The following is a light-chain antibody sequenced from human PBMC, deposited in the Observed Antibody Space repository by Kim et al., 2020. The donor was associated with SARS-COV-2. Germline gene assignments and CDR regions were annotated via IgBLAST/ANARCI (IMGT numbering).Light chain of an antibody. Sequence: GDRVTLTCRASQNIVAWLAWYQQKPGKAPKLLIYDASTLDTGVSSRFSGSGFGTDFTLTISSLQPDDSATYFCQQYQTSSRTFGQGTKLGI. CDR1: QNIVAW. J-gene: IGKJ2*01. V-gene: IGKV1-5*01. CDR3: QQYQTSSRT. CDR2: DAS.